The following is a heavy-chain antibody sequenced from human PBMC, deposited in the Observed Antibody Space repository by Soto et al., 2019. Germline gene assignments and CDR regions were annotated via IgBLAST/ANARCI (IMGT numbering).Heavy chain of an antibody. V-gene: IGHV1-3*01. D-gene: IGHD6-13*01. Sequence: ASVKLSCTASGYTFTSYAMHWVRQAPGQRLEWMGWINAGNGNTKYSQKFQGRVTITRDTSASTAYMELSSLRSENTAVYYCARDRRAAEYYFVYWGQGTLVTV. J-gene: IGHJ4*02. CDR1: GYTFTSYA. CDR3: ARDRRAAEYYFVY. CDR2: INAGNGNT.